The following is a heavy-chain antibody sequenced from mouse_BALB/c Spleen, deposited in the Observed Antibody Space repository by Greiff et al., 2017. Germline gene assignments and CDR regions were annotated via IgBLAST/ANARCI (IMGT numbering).Heavy chain of an antibody. CDR2: IRSKSNNYAT. J-gene: IGHJ4*01. CDR3: VRHGNYGYDRYAMDY. Sequence: EPGGGLVQPKGSLKLSCAASGFTFNTYAMNWVRQAPGKGLEWVARIRSKSNNYATYYADSVKDRFTISRDDSQSMLYLQMNNLKTEDTAMYYCVRHGNYGYDRYAMDYWGQGTSVTVSS. D-gene: IGHD2-2*01. CDR1: GFTFNTYA. V-gene: IGHV10-1*02.